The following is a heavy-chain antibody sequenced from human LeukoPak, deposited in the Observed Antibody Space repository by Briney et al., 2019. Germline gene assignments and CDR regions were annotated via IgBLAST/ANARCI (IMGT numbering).Heavy chain of an antibody. Sequence: PGGSLRLSCAASGFTFNSYWMIWVRQAPGKGLEWVANINPDGRGKYYVDSVKGRFTISRDNAKKSLYLQMNSLRAEDTAVYYCASKQGDYWGQGTLVTVSS. V-gene: IGHV3-7*01. CDR1: GFTFNSYW. CDR2: INPDGRGK. CDR3: ASKQGDY. J-gene: IGHJ4*02.